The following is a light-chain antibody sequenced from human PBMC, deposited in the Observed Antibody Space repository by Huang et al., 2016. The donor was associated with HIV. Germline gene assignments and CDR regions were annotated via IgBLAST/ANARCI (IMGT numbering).Light chain of an antibody. J-gene: IGKJ1*01. V-gene: IGKV3-20*01. Sequence: EIVLTQSPGTLSFSPGERATLSCRASQSVSSTYVAWYQQKPGQAPRLLIYGASSRATGIPDRFSGSGSGTDFTLTISRLEPEDFAVYYCQQYGSSPTAFGQGTKVEIK. CDR1: QSVSSTY. CDR2: GAS. CDR3: QQYGSSPTA.